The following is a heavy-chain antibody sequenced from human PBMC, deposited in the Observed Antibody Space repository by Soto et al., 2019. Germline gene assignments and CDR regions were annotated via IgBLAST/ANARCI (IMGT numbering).Heavy chain of an antibody. D-gene: IGHD2-8*01. Sequence: PGGSLRLSCAASGFTFSSYAMSWVRQAPGKGLEWVSAISGSGGSTYYADSVKGRFTISRDNSKNTLYLQMNSLRAEDTAVYYCATLSGLIYYYYYMDVWGKGTTVTVSS. V-gene: IGHV3-23*01. CDR3: ATLSGLIYYYYYMDV. J-gene: IGHJ6*03. CDR2: ISGSGGST. CDR1: GFTFSSYA.